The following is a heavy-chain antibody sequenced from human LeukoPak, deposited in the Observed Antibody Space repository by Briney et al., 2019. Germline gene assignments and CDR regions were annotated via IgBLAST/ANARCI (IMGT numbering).Heavy chain of an antibody. Sequence: GGSLRLSCAASGFTFSSYEMNWVRQAPGKGLEWVSYISSSGSTIYYADSVKGRFTISRDNAKNSLYLQMNSLRAEDTAVYYCAREPGDPSNFDYWGQGTLVTVSS. CDR2: ISSSGSTI. D-gene: IGHD2-21*01. CDR1: GFTFSSYE. V-gene: IGHV3-48*03. J-gene: IGHJ4*02. CDR3: AREPGDPSNFDY.